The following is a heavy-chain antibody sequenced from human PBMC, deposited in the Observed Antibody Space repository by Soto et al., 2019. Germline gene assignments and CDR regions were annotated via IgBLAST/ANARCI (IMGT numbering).Heavy chain of an antibody. CDR3: ARSSLDDYGSGSYYNAPYYFDY. V-gene: IGHV1-69*02. Sequence: GASVKVSCKASGGTFSSYTISWVRQAPGQGLEWMGRIIPILGIANYAQKFQGRVTITADKSTSTAYMELSSLRSEDTAVYYCARSSLDDYGSGSYYNAPYYFDYWGQGTLVTVS. CDR2: IIPILGIA. J-gene: IGHJ4*02. CDR1: GGTFSSYT. D-gene: IGHD3-10*01.